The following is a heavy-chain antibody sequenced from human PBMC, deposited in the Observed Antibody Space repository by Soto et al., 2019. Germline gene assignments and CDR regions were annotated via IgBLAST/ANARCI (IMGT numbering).Heavy chain of an antibody. J-gene: IGHJ4*02. D-gene: IGHD6-19*01. CDR3: ARGGSGWYYFDY. Sequence: QVQLVESGGGVVQPGRSLRLSCAASGFTFNTYGMHWVRQAPGKGLEWVAVIWDDGSKKDYADSVKGRFTISRDNSKNTSHLQMNSLGVEDTAVYYCARGGSGWYYFDYWGQGTLVTVSS. CDR1: GFTFNTYG. CDR2: IWDDGSKK. V-gene: IGHV3-33*01.